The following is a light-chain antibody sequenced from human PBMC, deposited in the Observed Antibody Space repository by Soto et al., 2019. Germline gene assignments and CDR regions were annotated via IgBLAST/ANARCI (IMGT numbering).Light chain of an antibody. V-gene: IGKV3-11*02. CDR1: QSVSSY. CDR2: DDS. Sequence: IVYTQSPATLSLSPGERATLSCRASQSVSSYLAWYQQKPGQAPRLLIYDDSNRATGIPARFSGSGSGRDSTLTISSLEPEDFSVYYCQQRYSWPISFGQGTRLEIK. CDR3: QQRYSWPIS. J-gene: IGKJ5*01.